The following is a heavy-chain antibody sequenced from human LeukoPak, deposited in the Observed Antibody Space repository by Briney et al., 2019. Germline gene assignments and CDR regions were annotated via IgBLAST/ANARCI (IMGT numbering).Heavy chain of an antibody. Sequence: ASVKVSCKVSGGTFSTFAINWGHQAPGQGLEWMGGIVPVFNSPNYAQQFQGRVTFTADESTNTAYMELRSLRSEDTAAYYCARGGAYSGYDYFDSWGQGTLVPVSS. D-gene: IGHD5-12*01. CDR1: GGTFSTFA. CDR2: IVPVFNSP. J-gene: IGHJ4*02. V-gene: IGHV1-69*13. CDR3: ARGGAYSGYDYFDS.